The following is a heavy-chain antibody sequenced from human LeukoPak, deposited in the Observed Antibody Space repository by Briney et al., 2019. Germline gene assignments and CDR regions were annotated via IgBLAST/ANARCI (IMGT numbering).Heavy chain of an antibody. V-gene: IGHV4-39*02. J-gene: IGHJ4*02. CDR3: ARDRPGHAR. CDR2: IFYSGST. CDR1: GASISYNSRSYY. D-gene: IGHD6-6*01. Sequence: SETLSLTSSVSGASISYNSRSYYWAWIRQPPGKGLEWIGSIFYSGSTYYNPSLKSRVTISVDTSKNQFSLRLTSVTAADTAVYYCARDRPGHARWGQGTLVTVSS.